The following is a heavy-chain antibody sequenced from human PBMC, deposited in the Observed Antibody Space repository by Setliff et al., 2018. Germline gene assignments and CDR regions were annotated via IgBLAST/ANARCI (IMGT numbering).Heavy chain of an antibody. J-gene: IGHJ3*01. CDR3: ARAPLDYSLRAFDF. Sequence: PSETLSLTCAVYGEDFSAYYWNWIRQSPGTGLEWIGYIFSDGTTYYNPSLKSRVAMSVDTSKKQFTLSLSAVTAADTAKYYCARAPLDYSLRAFDFWGQGTMVTVSS. CDR2: IFSDGTT. V-gene: IGHV4-59*01. CDR1: GEDFSAYY. D-gene: IGHD2-15*01.